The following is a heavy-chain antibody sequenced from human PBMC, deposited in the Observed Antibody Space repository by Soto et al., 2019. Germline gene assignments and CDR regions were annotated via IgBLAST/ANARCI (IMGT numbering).Heavy chain of an antibody. Sequence: ASVKVSCKASGGTFSSSGFSWVRQAPGQGLEWMGMIVPSLDTTNYAQKFQARVTITADEVTSTAYMELRSLRSEDTAVYYCARWPQPRYTADPYAVDVWGQGTRVTV. CDR1: GGTFSSSG. V-gene: IGHV1-69*11. D-gene: IGHD3-16*02. CDR3: ARWPQPRYTADPYAVDV. J-gene: IGHJ6*02. CDR2: IVPSLDTT.